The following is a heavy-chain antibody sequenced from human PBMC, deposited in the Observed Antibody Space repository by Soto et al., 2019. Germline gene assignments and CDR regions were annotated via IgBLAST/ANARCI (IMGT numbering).Heavy chain of an antibody. CDR1: GYTFTSYD. CDR2: MKPNSGNT. J-gene: IGHJ6*02. CDR3: ARGEGYCSSTSCYYYYGMDV. D-gene: IGHD2-2*01. Sequence: VSVKVSCKASGYTFTSYDINWGRQATGQGLEWMGWMKPNSGNTGYAQKFQGRVTMTRNTSISTAYMELSSLRSEDTAVYYCARGEGYCSSTSCYYYYGMDVWGQGTTVTVSS. V-gene: IGHV1-8*01.